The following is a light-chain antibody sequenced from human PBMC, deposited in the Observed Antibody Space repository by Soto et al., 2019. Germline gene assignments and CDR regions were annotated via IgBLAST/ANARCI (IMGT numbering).Light chain of an antibody. Sequence: QSALTQPPSAPGSPGQSVTISCTGTSSDVGGYNYVSWYQQHPGKAPKRMIYEVSKRPSGVPDRFSGSKSGNTASLTVSGLQAEDEADYYCSSYAGSNNDVFGTGTKLTVL. J-gene: IGLJ1*01. CDR3: SSYAGSNNDV. V-gene: IGLV2-8*01. CDR2: EVS. CDR1: SSDVGGYNY.